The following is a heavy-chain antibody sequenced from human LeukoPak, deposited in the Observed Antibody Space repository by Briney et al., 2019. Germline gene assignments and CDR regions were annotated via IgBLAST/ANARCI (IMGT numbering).Heavy chain of an antibody. CDR2: FDPEDVET. D-gene: IGHD3-3*01. V-gene: IGHV1-24*01. CDR3: ATGGIFGVVTPYYYYYYMDV. Sequence: GASVKVSCKVSGYTLTELSMHWVRQAPGKGLEWMGGFDPEDVETIYAQKFQGRVTMTEDTSTDTAYMELSSLRSEDTAVYYCATGGIFGVVTPYYYYYYMDVWGKGTTVTVSS. J-gene: IGHJ6*03. CDR1: GYTLTELS.